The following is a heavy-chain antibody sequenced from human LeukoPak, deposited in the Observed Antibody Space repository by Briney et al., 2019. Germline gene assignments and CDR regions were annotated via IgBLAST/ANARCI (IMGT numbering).Heavy chain of an antibody. V-gene: IGHV3-53*05. Sequence: GGSLRLSCAASGFTVGSNYMSWVRQAPGKGLEWVSLIYSGSSTYYANSVKGRFTISRDNSKNTVYLQMNSLRAEDTAVYYCARAHAPTIFGVVTSFSFDYWGQGTLVTVSS. CDR3: ARAHAPTIFGVVTSFSFDY. CDR1: GFTVGSNY. J-gene: IGHJ4*02. D-gene: IGHD3-3*01. CDR2: IYSGSST.